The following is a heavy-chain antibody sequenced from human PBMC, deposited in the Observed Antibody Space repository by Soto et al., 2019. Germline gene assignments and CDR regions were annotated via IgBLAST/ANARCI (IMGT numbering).Heavy chain of an antibody. CDR2: IIPILGIA. D-gene: IGHD2-2*01. Sequence: QVQLVQSGAEVKKPGSSVKVSCKASGGTFSSYPISWVRQAPGQGLEWMGRIIPILGIANYAQKFQGRVTITADKSTSTAYMELSSLRSEDTAVYYCARGFVVPAAMNMDVWGQGTTVTVSS. CDR1: GGTFSSYP. V-gene: IGHV1-69*02. J-gene: IGHJ6*02. CDR3: ARGFVVPAAMNMDV.